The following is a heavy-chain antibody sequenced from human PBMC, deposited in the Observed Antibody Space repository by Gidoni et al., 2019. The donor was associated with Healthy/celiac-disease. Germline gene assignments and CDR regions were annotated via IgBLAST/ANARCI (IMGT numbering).Heavy chain of an antibody. CDR2: ISGSGGST. Sequence: EVQLLESGGGLVQPGGSLRLSCAASGFTFCSYAMSWGRQAPGKGLEWVAGISGSGGSTYYADSVKGRFTISRDNSKNTLYLKMNSLRAEDTAVYYCAKNPDYYDSSGPSDYWGQGTLVTVSS. CDR3: AKNPDYYDSSGPSDY. V-gene: IGHV3-23*01. CDR1: GFTFCSYA. J-gene: IGHJ4*02. D-gene: IGHD3-22*01.